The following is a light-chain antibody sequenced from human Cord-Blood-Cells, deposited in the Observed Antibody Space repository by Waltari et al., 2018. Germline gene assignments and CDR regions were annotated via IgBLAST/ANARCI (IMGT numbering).Light chain of an antibody. Sequence: QSALTQPASVYGSPRQPITISCTGTSSDGGGSYHFPSYQQHPGNAPKLLIYDVSKRPSGVSNRFSGSKSGNTASLTIFGLQAEDEADYYCSSYTSSSTLYVFGTGTKVTVL. CDR3: SSYTSSSTLYV. CDR1: SSDGGGSYH. CDR2: DVS. V-gene: IGLV2-14*01. J-gene: IGLJ1*01.